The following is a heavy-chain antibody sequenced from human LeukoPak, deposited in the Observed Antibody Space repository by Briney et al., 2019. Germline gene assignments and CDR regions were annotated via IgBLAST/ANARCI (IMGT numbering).Heavy chain of an antibody. V-gene: IGHV3-7*03. CDR3: TTDGVGVEGATYDN. CDR1: GFTFSSYW. J-gene: IGHJ4*02. Sequence: GGSLRLSCAASGFTFSSYWLSWVRQAPTKGLEWVANIKQDGSETYYVDSVKGRFTISRDDSKNTLYLQMNSLKTEDTAVYYCTTDGVGVEGATYDNWGQGTLVSVSS. CDR2: IKQDGSET. D-gene: IGHD1-26*01.